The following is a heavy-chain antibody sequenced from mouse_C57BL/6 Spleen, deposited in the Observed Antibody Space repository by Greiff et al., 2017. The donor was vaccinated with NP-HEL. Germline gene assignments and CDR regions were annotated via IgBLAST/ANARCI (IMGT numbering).Heavy chain of an antibody. CDR3: ARGDD. V-gene: IGHV1-52*01. CDR1: GYTFTSYW. CDR2: IDPSVSET. Sequence: QVHVKQPGAELVRPGSSVKLSCKASGYTFTSYWMHWVKQRPIQGLEWIGNIDPSVSETHYNQKFKDKATLTVDKASSTAYMQRSSLTSEDSAVEYDARGDDWGQGTAVTVSS. J-gene: IGHJ4*01.